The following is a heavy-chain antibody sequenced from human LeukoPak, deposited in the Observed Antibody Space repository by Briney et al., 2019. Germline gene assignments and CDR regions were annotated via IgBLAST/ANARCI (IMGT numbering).Heavy chain of an antibody. V-gene: IGHV3-30*03. J-gene: IGHJ4*02. D-gene: IGHD2-2*02. Sequence: GGSLRLSCAASGFTFSTYGMHWVRQAPGKGLEWVAVISYDGSNKYYTDSVRGRFTISRDNAKNTVYLQMNSLRAEDTAVYYCARASHTASRFDYWGQGILVTVSS. CDR1: GFTFSTYG. CDR3: ARASHTASRFDY. CDR2: ISYDGSNK.